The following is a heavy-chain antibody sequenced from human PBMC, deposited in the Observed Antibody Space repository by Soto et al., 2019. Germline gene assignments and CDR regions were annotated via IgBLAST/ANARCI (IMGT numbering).Heavy chain of an antibody. J-gene: IGHJ4*02. D-gene: IGHD6-25*01. Sequence: QITLKESGPTLVKPTQPLTLTCSFSGFSLRTSGVSVGWIRQPPGKALEWLAFIYWNDDKRYSPSLQSRLTITKDNSKKEVVLTMTNMDPLDTGTYYCAYRVGSRGSFDYGGQGTLVTVSS. CDR3: AYRVGSRGSFDY. CDR2: IYWNDDK. V-gene: IGHV2-5*01. CDR1: GFSLRTSGVS.